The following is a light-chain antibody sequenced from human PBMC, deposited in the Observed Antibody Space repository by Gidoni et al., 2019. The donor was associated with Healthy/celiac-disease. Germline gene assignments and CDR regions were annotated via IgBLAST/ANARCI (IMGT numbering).Light chain of an antibody. Sequence: DIQMTQSPSTLSASVGDRVTITCRASQSISSWLAWYQQKTGKAPKLLIYKASSLESGGPSRFSGSGSVTEFTLTISSLQPDDVATYYCQQYNSYSRTFGQGTKVEIK. V-gene: IGKV1-5*03. CDR2: KAS. J-gene: IGKJ1*01. CDR1: QSISSW. CDR3: QQYNSYSRT.